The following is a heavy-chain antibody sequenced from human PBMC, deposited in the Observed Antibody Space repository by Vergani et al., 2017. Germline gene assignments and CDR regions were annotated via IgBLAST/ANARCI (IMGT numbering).Heavy chain of an antibody. V-gene: IGHV4-4*03. CDR1: GGSISSRNW. J-gene: IGHJ6*02. CDR3: AGAPGGNSQNYYYYYGMDV. D-gene: IGHD4-23*01. Sequence: QVQLQESGPGLVKPPGTLSLTCAVSGGSISSRNWWSWVRQTPGKGLAWIGEISHSGSNNYNPSLKSRVTISVDKSNNQFSLKLSSVTAADTAVYYCAGAPGGNSQNYYYYYGMDVWGQGTTVTVSS. CDR2: ISHSGSN.